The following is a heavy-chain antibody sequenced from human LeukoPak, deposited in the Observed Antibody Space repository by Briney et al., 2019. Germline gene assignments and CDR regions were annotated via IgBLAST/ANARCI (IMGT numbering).Heavy chain of an antibody. CDR2: INHSGST. CDR3: ARARPYSSGWYGF. D-gene: IGHD6-19*01. Sequence: PSETLSLTCGVYGGSFSGYYWSWIRQPPGKGLEWIGEINHSGSTNYNPSLKSRVTISVDTSKNQFSLKLSSVTAADTAVYYCARARPYSSGWYGFWGQGTLVTVSS. CDR1: GGSFSGYY. J-gene: IGHJ4*02. V-gene: IGHV4-34*01.